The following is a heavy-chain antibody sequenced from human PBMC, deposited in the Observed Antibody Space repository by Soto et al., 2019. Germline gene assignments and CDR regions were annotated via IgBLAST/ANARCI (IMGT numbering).Heavy chain of an antibody. CDR1: GGSISSGDYY. D-gene: IGHD5-12*01. CDR2: IYYSGST. J-gene: IGHJ4*02. Sequence: QVQLQESGPGLVKPSQTLSLTCTVSGGSISSGDYYWCWIRQPPGKGLEWLGYIYYSGSTYYNPSRETRIPMSIDTSKNQFSMKLSSVSATDTAVYYCARGSKVGYNAAFDYWGQGTLVTVSS. CDR3: ARGSKVGYNAAFDY. V-gene: IGHV4-30-4*01.